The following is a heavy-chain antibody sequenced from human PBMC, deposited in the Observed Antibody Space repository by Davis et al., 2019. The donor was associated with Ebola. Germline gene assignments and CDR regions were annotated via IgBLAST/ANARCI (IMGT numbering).Heavy chain of an antibody. Sequence: GTLSLSCNASGFASAPTLLPWVPYDNGKGLEWVANIKQDGSEKYYVDSVKGRFTTSRDNAKNSLFLEMNSLRAEDTDIYYCASGDGRGRSYDIDVWGQGTTVTVAS. CDR3: ASGDGRGRSYDIDV. V-gene: IGHV3-7*01. J-gene: IGHJ6*01. D-gene: IGHD3-9*01. CDR2: IKQDGSEK. CDR1: GFASAPTL.